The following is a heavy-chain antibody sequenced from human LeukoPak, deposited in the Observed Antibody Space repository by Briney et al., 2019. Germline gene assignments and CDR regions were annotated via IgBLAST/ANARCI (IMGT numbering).Heavy chain of an antibody. V-gene: IGHV3-7*04. CDR1: GFSLRSLW. D-gene: IGHD3-10*01. CDR2: IKEDGSDK. J-gene: IGHJ4*02. CDR3: ARVLWFGAIYYFDY. Sequence: SGGSLRLSCPASGFSLRSLWMSWVRQAPGKGLEWVASIKEDGSDKYYVESVKGRFTISRENARNSLYLQMNSLRAEDTAVYYCARVLWFGAIYYFDYWGQGTLVTVSS.